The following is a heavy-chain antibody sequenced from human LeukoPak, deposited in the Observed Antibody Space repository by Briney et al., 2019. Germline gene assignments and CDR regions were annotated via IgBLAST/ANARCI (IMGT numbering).Heavy chain of an antibody. Sequence: PGGSLRLSCAASGFPFSIYAVHGVRQAPGKGLEWVAVISYYGSNKYYADSVKGRFTISRDNSKNTLYLQMNSLRAEDTAVYYCASYGSGSYPNYYYYGMDVWGKGTTVTVSS. CDR1: GFPFSIYA. CDR3: ASYGSGSYPNYYYYGMDV. CDR2: ISYYGSNK. D-gene: IGHD3-10*01. J-gene: IGHJ6*04. V-gene: IGHV3-30*04.